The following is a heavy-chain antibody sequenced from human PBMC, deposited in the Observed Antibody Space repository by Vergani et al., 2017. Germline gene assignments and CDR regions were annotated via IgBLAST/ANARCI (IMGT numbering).Heavy chain of an antibody. D-gene: IGHD3-16*01. V-gene: IGHV3-30*02. CDR1: GFTLSNYD. CDR3: AKHFRGWGIDY. CDR2: IQFDASNQ. J-gene: IGHJ4*02. Sequence: QVQLVESGGGVVQRGGSLSLSCATSGFTLSNYDMQWIRQGPGKGLEFVAFIQFDASNQYYADSVKGRFTLSRDFSKNTLYLQMNSLRTDDTATYYCAKHFRGWGIDYWGQGTQVIVSS.